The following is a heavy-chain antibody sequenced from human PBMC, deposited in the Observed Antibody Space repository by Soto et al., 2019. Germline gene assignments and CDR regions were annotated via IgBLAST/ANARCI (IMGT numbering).Heavy chain of an antibody. D-gene: IGHD1-26*01. Sequence: EAQLVESGGGLVQPGGSLRLSCAASGFTFSSYWMSWVRQAPGKGLEWVANIKQDGTEKYYVDSVKGRFTISRDNAKNSLYLQMNSLRAEDTAVYYCARLVSAAANDYWGQGTLVTVSS. CDR3: ARLVSAAANDY. J-gene: IGHJ4*02. CDR2: IKQDGTEK. CDR1: GFTFSSYW. V-gene: IGHV3-7*04.